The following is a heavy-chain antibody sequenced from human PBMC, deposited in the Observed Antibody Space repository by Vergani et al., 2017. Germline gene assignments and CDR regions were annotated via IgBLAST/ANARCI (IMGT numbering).Heavy chain of an antibody. J-gene: IGHJ6*02. D-gene: IGHD2-21*01. CDR2: ISGSGGNT. V-gene: IGHV3-23*01. CDR3: AKARDPNCKGGNCYSYYYGLDL. CDR1: GFTFSSYA. Sequence: EVQLLESGGNLIQPGGSLRLSCGASGFTFSSYAMTWVRLAPGKGLQWVSAISGSGGNTFYTDSVKGRFTISRDNSTDTLYLQMNSLRVEDTAIYYCAKARDPNCKGGNCYSYYYGLDLWGQGTTVTVSS.